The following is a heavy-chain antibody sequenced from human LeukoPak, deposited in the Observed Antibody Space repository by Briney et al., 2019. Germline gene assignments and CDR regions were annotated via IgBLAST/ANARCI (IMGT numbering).Heavy chain of an antibody. V-gene: IGHV4-4*09. CDR2: IFTGGST. D-gene: IGHD6-6*01. CDR3: ARRAPGQLADYFDY. J-gene: IGHJ4*02. Sequence: TSETLSLTCTVSGGSINNHYWSWIRQPPGKGLEWIGCIFTGGSTTYTPSLKSRVTTSVDTSKNQFSLKLTSVTAADTAVYYCARRAPGQLADYFDYWGQGTLVTVSS. CDR1: GGSINNHY.